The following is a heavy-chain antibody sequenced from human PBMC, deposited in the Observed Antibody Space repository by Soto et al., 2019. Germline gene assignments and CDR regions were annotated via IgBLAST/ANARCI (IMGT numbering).Heavy chain of an antibody. CDR3: SRSLNS. CDR1: GFTFSTYW. V-gene: IGHV3-7*01. Sequence: GGSLRLSCAASGFTFSTYWMDWVRQTPGKGLEWVANINQDGSEKNYVDSVKGRFTISRDNAGNSLYLQMRSLTAEDSALYYCSRSLNSWGQGTLVTVSS. CDR2: INQDGSEK. J-gene: IGHJ4*02.